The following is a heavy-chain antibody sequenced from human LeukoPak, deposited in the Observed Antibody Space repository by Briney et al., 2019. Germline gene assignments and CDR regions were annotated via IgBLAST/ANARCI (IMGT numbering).Heavy chain of an antibody. D-gene: IGHD6-6*01. J-gene: IGHJ4*02. Sequence: GASVKVSSKASGYTFTGYYMHWVRQAPGQGLEWMGWIHPYSGGTNYAQKFQGRVTMTRDTSISTAYMDLSSLRSDGTAVYYCARDIDASSSLDYWGQGTLVTVSA. CDR2: IHPYSGGT. CDR1: GYTFTGYY. V-gene: IGHV1-2*02. CDR3: ARDIDASSSLDY.